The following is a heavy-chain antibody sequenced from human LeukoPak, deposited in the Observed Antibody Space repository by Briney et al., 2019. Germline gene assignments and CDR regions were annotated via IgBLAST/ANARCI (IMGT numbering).Heavy chain of an antibody. D-gene: IGHD1-26*01. CDR1: GGSFSGYY. V-gene: IGHV4-34*01. J-gene: IGHJ4*02. CDR3: ARGVRWEIDY. CDR2: INHSGST. Sequence: SETLSLTCAVYGGSFSGYYWSWIRQPPGKGLEWIGEINHSGSTNYNPSLKSRVTISVDTSKNQFSLKLSSVTAVDTAVYYCARGVRWEIDYWGQGTLVTVSS.